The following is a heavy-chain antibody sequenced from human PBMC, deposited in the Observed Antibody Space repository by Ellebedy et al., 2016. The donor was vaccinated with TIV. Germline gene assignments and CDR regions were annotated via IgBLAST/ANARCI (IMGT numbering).Heavy chain of an antibody. CDR2: VYYGGDT. Sequence: SETLSLTCTVSGGSIRNYYWGWIRQPPGKGLEWIGTVYYGGDTYYNPSLKSRVTISVDTSKNQLSLKLKSVTPTDTAVYYCARSLLIFTFDKWYSDLWGRGILVTVSS. D-gene: IGHD3/OR15-3a*01. CDR1: GGSIRNYY. V-gene: IGHV4-39*01. J-gene: IGHJ2*01. CDR3: ARSLLIFTFDKWYSDL.